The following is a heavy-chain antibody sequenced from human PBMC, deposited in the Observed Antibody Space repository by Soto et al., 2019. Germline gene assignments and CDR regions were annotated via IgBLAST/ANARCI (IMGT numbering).Heavy chain of an antibody. CDR1: GFSFSSYA. Sequence: EVQLLESGGGLVQPGGSLRLSCVASGFSFSSYAMSWVRQAPGKGLEWVSTISGSGGSTYYADSVKGRFTISRDNSKNTLYLQMNSLRAEDTAVYYCAKFHVSTAQYYGMDVWGQGTTVTVSS. CDR2: ISGSGGST. D-gene: IGHD5-18*01. J-gene: IGHJ6*02. V-gene: IGHV3-23*01. CDR3: AKFHVSTAQYYGMDV.